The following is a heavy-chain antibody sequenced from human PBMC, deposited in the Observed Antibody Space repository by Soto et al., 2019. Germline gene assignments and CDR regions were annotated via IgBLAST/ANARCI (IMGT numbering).Heavy chain of an antibody. V-gene: IGHV5-51*01. J-gene: IGHJ6*02. Sequence: GESLKISCKVSGYSVTNYWIGWVRQRPGKGLEWMGIIYSGDSDTRYSPSFQGQVTISADKSISTAYLQWSSLKASDTAMYYCARPHSSGSYGMDVWGQGTTVTVSS. D-gene: IGHD3-22*01. CDR1: GYSVTNYW. CDR2: IYSGDSDT. CDR3: ARPHSSGSYGMDV.